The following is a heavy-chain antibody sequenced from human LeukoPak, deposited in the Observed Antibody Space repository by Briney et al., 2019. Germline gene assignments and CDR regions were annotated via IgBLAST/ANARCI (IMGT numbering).Heavy chain of an antibody. CDR3: ARVGTITMVRGGLYNWFDP. CDR2: ISYDGSNK. V-gene: IGHV3-30-3*01. D-gene: IGHD3-10*01. CDR1: GFTFAIYA. Sequence: GGSLRLSCAASGFTFAIYAMHWVRQAPGKGLEWVAVISYDGSNKYYADSVKGRFTISRDNSKNTLYLQMNSLRAEDTAVYYCARVGTITMVRGGLYNWFDPWGQGTLVAVSS. J-gene: IGHJ5*02.